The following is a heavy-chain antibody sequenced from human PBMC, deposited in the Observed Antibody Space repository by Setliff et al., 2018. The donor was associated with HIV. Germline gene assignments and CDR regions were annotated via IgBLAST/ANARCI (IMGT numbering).Heavy chain of an antibody. D-gene: IGHD4-17*01. Sequence: SETLSLTCGVSGYSIGSGYYWGWIRQPPGKGLEWIGSIFHNGITYYNPSLKSRVTISVDTSQNQFSLKLSSVTAADTAIYYCARRIYGNNPYFDYWSQGTLVTVSS. CDR3: ARRIYGNNPYFDY. CDR1: GYSIGSGYY. J-gene: IGHJ4*02. V-gene: IGHV4-38-2*01. CDR2: IFHNGIT.